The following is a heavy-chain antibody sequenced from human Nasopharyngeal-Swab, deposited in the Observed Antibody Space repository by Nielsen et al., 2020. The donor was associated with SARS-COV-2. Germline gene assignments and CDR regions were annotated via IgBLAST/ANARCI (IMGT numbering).Heavy chain of an antibody. CDR1: GFTFSDYY. V-gene: IGHV3-11*04. CDR2: ISSSGSTI. J-gene: IGHJ4*02. CDR3: ARVAPRWFDY. Sequence: GESLKISCAASGFTFSDYYMSWIRQAPGKGLEWVSYISSSGSTIYYADSVKGRFTISRDNAKNSLYLQMNSLRAEDTAVYYCARVAPRWFDYWGRGTLVTVSS. D-gene: IGHD4-23*01.